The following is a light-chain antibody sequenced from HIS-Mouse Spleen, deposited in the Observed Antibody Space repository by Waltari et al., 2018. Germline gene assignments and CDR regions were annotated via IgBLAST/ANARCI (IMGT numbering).Light chain of an antibody. CDR3: CSYAGSYSYV. Sequence: QSALTQPRSVSGSPGQSVTISCTGTSSDVGVYNYVSWYQQHPGKAPKLMIYDVSKRPSGVPDRFSGSKSGNTASQTISGLQAEDEADYYCCSYAGSYSYVFGTGTKVTVL. J-gene: IGLJ1*01. CDR2: DVS. V-gene: IGLV2-11*01. CDR1: SSDVGVYNY.